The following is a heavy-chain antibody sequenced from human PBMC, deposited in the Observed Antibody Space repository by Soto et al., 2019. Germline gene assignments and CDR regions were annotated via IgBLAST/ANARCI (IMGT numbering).Heavy chain of an antibody. V-gene: IGHV1-46*01. D-gene: IGHD3-10*01. CDR3: ARDLGSGSYYAPGDY. CDR1: GSTFTSYY. Sequence: QVQLVQSGAEVKKPGASVKVSCKASGSTFTSYYMHWVRQAPGQGLEWMGMINPSGGSTSYAQKFQGRVTMTRDTSASTVYMELSSLRSEDTAVYYCARDLGSGSYYAPGDYWGEGTLVTVSS. J-gene: IGHJ4*02. CDR2: INPSGGST.